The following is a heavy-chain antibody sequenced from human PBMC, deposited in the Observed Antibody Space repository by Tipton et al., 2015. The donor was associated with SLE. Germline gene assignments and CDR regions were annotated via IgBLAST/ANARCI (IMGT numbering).Heavy chain of an antibody. CDR1: GDSISSNSYY. CDR3: ARQGTGFGSGRDDY. D-gene: IGHD1-14*01. Sequence: LRLSCTVSGDSISSNSYYWAWIRQPPGKGLEWIASIYYSGTTYYNPSLKSRVTISADMSKNQFSLSLYSVTVEDTAVYYCARQGTGFGSGRDDYWGQGILVTVSS. J-gene: IGHJ4*02. CDR2: IYYSGTT. V-gene: IGHV4-39*01.